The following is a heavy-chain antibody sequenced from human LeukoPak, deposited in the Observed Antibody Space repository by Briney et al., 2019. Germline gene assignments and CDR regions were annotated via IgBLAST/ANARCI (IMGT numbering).Heavy chain of an antibody. J-gene: IGHJ4*02. CDR2: IYHSGST. D-gene: IGHD2-21*02. CDR3: ARRAYCGGDCYLEDPNFDY. V-gene: IGHV4-30-2*01. Sequence: SETLSLTCTVSGGSISSGGYYWSWIRQPPGKGLEWIGYIYHSGSTYYNPSLKSRVTISVDTSKNQFSLKLSSVTAADTAVYYCARRAYCGGDCYLEDPNFDYWGQGTLVTVSS. CDR1: GGSISSGGYY.